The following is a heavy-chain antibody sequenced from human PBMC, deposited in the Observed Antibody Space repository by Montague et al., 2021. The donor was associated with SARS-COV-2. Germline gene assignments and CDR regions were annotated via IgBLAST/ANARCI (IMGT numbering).Heavy chain of an antibody. CDR3: ARDSRIVGATGGMDV. CDR2: IKPDGGEK. CDR1: GFTFSSYW. V-gene: IGHV3-7*03. D-gene: IGHD1-26*01. J-gene: IGHJ6*02. Sequence: SLRLSCPASGFTFSSYWMSWVRQTPGKGLEWVANIKPDGGEKHYVDSVKGRFTISRDNAKNSLNLQMDSLRAEDTAIYYCARDSRIVGATGGMDVWGQGTTVIASS.